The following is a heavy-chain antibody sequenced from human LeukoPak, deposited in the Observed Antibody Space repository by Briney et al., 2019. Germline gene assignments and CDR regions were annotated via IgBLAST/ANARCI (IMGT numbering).Heavy chain of an antibody. J-gene: IGHJ6*03. V-gene: IGHV4-38-2*02. CDR1: GYSISGGYY. CDR3: ARGLLYYYYYMDV. Sequence: PSETLSLTCTVSGYSISGGYYWGWIRQPPGQGLEWIGTIYHSGSTYYNPSLKSRVTISVDTSKNQFSLKLSSVTAADTAVYYCARGLLYYYYYMDVWGKGTTVTVSS. CDR2: IYHSGST.